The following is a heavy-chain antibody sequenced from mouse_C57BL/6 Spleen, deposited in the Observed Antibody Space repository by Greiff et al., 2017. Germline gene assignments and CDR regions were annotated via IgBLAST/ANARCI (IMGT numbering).Heavy chain of an antibody. Sequence: DVKLVESGGDLVKPGGSLKLSCAASGFTFSSYGMSWVRQTPDKRLEWVATISSGGSYTYYPDSVKGRFTISRDNAKNTLYLQMSSLKSEDTAMYYCARHYYGSSYAWFAYWGQGTRVTVSA. D-gene: IGHD1-1*01. V-gene: IGHV5-6*02. CDR1: GFTFSSYG. CDR3: ARHYYGSSYAWFAY. J-gene: IGHJ3*01. CDR2: ISSGGSYT.